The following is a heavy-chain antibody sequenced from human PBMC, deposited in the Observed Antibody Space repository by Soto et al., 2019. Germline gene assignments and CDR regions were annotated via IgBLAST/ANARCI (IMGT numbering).Heavy chain of an antibody. Sequence: PGESLKISCKGSGYSFSSYWISWVRQVPGKGLEWMGRIDPSDSYTNYSPSFQGHVTISADKSISTAYLQWSSLKASDTAMYYCARHVDTAMIYYYYYGMDVWGQGTTVTVSS. J-gene: IGHJ6*02. CDR2: IDPSDSYT. D-gene: IGHD5-18*01. V-gene: IGHV5-10-1*01. CDR3: ARHVDTAMIYYYYYGMDV. CDR1: GYSFSSYW.